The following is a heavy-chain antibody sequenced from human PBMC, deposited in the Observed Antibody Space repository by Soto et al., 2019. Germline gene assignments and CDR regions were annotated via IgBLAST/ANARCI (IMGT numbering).Heavy chain of an antibody. Sequence: PGGSLRLSCAASGFTFDDYAMHWVRQAPGKGLEWVSGISWNSGSIGYADSVKGRFTISRDNAKNSLYLQMNSLRAEDTALYYCAKDTKWLLLRTYDYWGQGTLVTVSS. J-gene: IGHJ4*02. CDR3: AKDTKWLLLRTYDY. CDR1: GFTFDDYA. D-gene: IGHD3-22*01. CDR2: ISWNSGSI. V-gene: IGHV3-9*01.